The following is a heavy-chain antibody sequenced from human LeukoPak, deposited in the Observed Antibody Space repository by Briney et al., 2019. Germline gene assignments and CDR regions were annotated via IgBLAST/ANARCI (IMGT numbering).Heavy chain of an antibody. Sequence: SETLSLTCTVSGGSISSGDYYWSWIRQPPGKGLEWIGYIYYSGSTNYNPSLKSRVTISVDTSKNQFSLKLSSVTAADTAVYYCASGDYGAGSPVMRYWGHGTLVIVSS. CDR1: GGSISSGDYY. CDR3: ASGDYGAGSPVMRY. J-gene: IGHJ4*01. V-gene: IGHV4-61*08. D-gene: IGHD3-10*01. CDR2: IYYSGST.